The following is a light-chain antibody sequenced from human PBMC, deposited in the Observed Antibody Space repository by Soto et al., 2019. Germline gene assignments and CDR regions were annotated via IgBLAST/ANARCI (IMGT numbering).Light chain of an antibody. CDR3: LQYGSSLMYT. CDR1: QSVSSSY. Sequence: EIVLTQSPGTLSLSPGERATLSCRASQSVSSSYLAWYQQKPGQAPRLLIYGASSRATGIPDRFSGSGSGTDFNLTISRLEPEDFAVYYCLQYGSSLMYTFGQGTKLEIK. CDR2: GAS. J-gene: IGKJ2*01. V-gene: IGKV3-20*01.